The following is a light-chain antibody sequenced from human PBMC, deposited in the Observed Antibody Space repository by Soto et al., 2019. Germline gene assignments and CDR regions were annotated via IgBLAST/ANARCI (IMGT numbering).Light chain of an antibody. J-gene: IGKJ2*01. CDR3: QQYCSSPPEYT. CDR1: QSVSSSY. Sequence: EIVLTQSPGTLSLSPGERATLSCRASQSVSSSYLAWYQQKPGQAPRLLIYGASSRATGIPDRYSGSGSGTHFTLTLSRLEREALAVYYCQQYCSSPPEYTFGQGTKLEIK. V-gene: IGKV3-20*01. CDR2: GAS.